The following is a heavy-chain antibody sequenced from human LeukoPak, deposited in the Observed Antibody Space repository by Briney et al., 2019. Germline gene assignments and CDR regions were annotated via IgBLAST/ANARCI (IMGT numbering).Heavy chain of an antibody. CDR2: MNPNSGNT. Sequence: GASVKVSYKASGYTFTSYDINWVRQATGQGLEWMGWMNPNSGNTGYAQKFQGRVTMTRNTSISTAYMELSSLRSEDTAVYYCARVKSQRITIFGVVIRIPNWFDPWGQGTLVTVSS. CDR3: ARVKSQRITIFGVVIRIPNWFDP. CDR1: GYTFTSYD. V-gene: IGHV1-8*01. J-gene: IGHJ5*02. D-gene: IGHD3-3*01.